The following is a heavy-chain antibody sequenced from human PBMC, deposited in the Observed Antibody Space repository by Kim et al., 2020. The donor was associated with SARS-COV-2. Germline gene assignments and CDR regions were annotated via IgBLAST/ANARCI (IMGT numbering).Heavy chain of an antibody. J-gene: IGHJ4*02. CDR1: GFTFSSRW. Sequence: GGSLRLSCAVSGFTFSSRWSSWVRQAPGKVLEWLACIKEDGTETHYVDSVKGRFTISRDNVKKELYLQMNSLRAEDTALYYCAVLDSRPPSSTGYWGQG. V-gene: IGHV3-7*01. CDR2: IKEDGTET. D-gene: IGHD6-6*01. CDR3: AVLDSRPPSSTGY.